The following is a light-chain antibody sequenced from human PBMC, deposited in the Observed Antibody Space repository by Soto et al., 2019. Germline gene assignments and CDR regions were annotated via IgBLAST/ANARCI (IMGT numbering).Light chain of an antibody. Sequence: QSALTQPASVSGSPGQSITIPCTGTISDVGGYNYVSWYQQHPGKAPKLIIYDVTDRPSGVSDRFSGSKSDNMASLTISGLQAEDEADYYCNSYTTSGTRVFGGGTKVTVL. CDR3: NSYTTSGTRV. J-gene: IGLJ3*02. CDR2: DVT. CDR1: ISDVGGYNY. V-gene: IGLV2-14*01.